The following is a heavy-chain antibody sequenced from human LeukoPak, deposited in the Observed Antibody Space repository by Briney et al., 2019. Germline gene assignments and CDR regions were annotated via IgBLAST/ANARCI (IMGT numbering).Heavy chain of an antibody. CDR3: ARSEDGAFDI. CDR1: GGSISSYY. V-gene: IGHV4-59*08. Sequence: SETRSLTCTVSGGSISSYYWSWIRQPPGKGLEWIGYIYYSGSTNYNPSLKSRVTISVDTSKNQFSLKLSSVTAADTAVYYCARSEDGAFDIWGQGTMVTVSS. J-gene: IGHJ3*02. CDR2: IYYSGST.